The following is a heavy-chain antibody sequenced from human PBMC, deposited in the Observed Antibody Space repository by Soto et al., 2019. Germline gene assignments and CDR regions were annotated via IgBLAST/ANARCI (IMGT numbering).Heavy chain of an antibody. CDR2: FNGNGGGT. V-gene: IGHV3-23*01. J-gene: IGHJ5*02. Sequence: EVQLLESGGGLVQPGGSLRLACATSGFSFSTYAMTWVRQAPGKGLEWVSTFNGNGGGTYYADSVKGRFTISRDNSKNMLYLQMDSLRAEDTATYYCAKDNSLHWFDPWGQGTLVTVSS. CDR1: GFSFSTYA. D-gene: IGHD2-15*01. CDR3: AKDNSLHWFDP.